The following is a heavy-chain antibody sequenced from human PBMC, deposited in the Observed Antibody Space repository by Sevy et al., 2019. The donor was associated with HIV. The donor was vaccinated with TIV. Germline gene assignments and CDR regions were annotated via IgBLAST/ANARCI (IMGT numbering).Heavy chain of an antibody. J-gene: IGHJ6*02. CDR3: AKGYYGFWSGYYYGMDV. Sequence: ASVNVSCKASGYTFTSYDINWVRQATGQGLEWMGWMNPNSGNTGYAQKFQGRVIMTRNTSITTAYMELSSLKSEDTAVYYCAKGYYGFWSGYYYGMDVWGQGTTVTVSS. V-gene: IGHV1-8*01. CDR2: MNPNSGNT. D-gene: IGHD3-3*01. CDR1: GYTFTSYD.